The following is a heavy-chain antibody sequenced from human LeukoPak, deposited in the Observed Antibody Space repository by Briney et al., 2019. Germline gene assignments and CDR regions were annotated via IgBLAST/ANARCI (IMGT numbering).Heavy chain of an antibody. CDR3: AKDSPYGGSYGPPDY. CDR1: GSTFSSYG. Sequence: PGGSLRLSCEASGSTFSSYGIHWVRQAPGKGLEWVAFISYDGSNKYHADSEKGRFTISRDNSKNTVYLQMNSLRPEDTAVYYCAKDSPYGGSYGPPDYWGQGTLVTVSS. V-gene: IGHV3-30*02. J-gene: IGHJ4*02. D-gene: IGHD1-26*01. CDR2: ISYDGSNK.